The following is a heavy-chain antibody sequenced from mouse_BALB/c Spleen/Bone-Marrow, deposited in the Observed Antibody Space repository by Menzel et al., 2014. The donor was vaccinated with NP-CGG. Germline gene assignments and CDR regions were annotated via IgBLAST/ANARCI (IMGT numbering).Heavy chain of an antibody. CDR2: ISRGSSTI. J-gene: IGHJ1*01. V-gene: IGHV5-17*02. CDR1: GFTFSGFG. D-gene: IGHD1-1*01. CDR3: ARSGITTGSYWYFDI. Sequence: EVQRVESGGGLVQPGGSRKLSCAASGFTFSGFGMYWVRQAPEKGLEWVAYISRGSSTIYYADTVKGRFTISRDNPKNTLFLQMTSLRSEDTAMYYCARSGITTGSYWYFDIWGAGTTVTVSS.